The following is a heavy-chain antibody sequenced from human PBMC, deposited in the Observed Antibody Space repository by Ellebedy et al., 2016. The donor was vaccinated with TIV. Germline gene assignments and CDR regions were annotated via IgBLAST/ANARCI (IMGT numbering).Heavy chain of an antibody. CDR1: GFTFSSYS. Sequence: GESLKISXAASGFTFSSYSMNWVRQAPGKGLEWVSSISSSSSYIYYADSVKGRFTISRDNAKNSLYLQMNSLRAEDTAVYYCARGGSSSEFDYWGQGTLVTVSS. CDR3: ARGGSSSEFDY. V-gene: IGHV3-21*01. D-gene: IGHD6-6*01. CDR2: ISSSSSYI. J-gene: IGHJ4*02.